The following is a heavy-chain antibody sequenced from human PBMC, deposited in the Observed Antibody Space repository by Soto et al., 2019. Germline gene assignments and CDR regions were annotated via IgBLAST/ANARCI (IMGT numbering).Heavy chain of an antibody. CDR1: GFTFSSYG. CDR2: ISYDGSNK. V-gene: IGHV3-30*03. CDR3: ALGPPGQQWLGPFDY. Sequence: GGSLRLSCAASGFTFSSYGMHWVRQAPGKGLEWVAVISYDGSNKYYADSVKGRFTISRDNSKNTLYLQMNSLRAEDTAVYYCALGPPGQQWLGPFDYWGQGTLVTVSS. D-gene: IGHD6-19*01. J-gene: IGHJ4*02.